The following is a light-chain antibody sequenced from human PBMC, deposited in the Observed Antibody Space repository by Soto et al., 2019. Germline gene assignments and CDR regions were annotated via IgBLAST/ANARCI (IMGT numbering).Light chain of an antibody. CDR3: QQYNNWPPAT. CDR2: SAS. J-gene: IGKJ1*01. CDR1: QSVASD. V-gene: IGKV3-15*01. Sequence: EVVMTQSPATLSVSPGERATLSCRASQSVASDLAWYLQKPGQAPRLLIYSASTRATGIPARFSGSGSGTEFTLTISSLQSEDFAVYSCQQYNNWPPATFGRGTRVEF.